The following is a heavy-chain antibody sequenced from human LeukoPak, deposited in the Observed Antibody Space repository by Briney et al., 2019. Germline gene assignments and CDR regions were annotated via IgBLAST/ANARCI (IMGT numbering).Heavy chain of an antibody. CDR3: AREAGYCSGGSCSGGGY. Sequence: ASVKVSCKASGYTFTSYGISWVRQATGQGLEWMGWMNPNSGNTGYAQKFQGRVTMTRNTSISTAYMELSSLRSEDTAVYYCAREAGYCSGGSCSGGGYWGQGTLVTVSS. CDR1: GYTFTSYG. CDR2: MNPNSGNT. J-gene: IGHJ4*02. V-gene: IGHV1-8*02. D-gene: IGHD2-15*01.